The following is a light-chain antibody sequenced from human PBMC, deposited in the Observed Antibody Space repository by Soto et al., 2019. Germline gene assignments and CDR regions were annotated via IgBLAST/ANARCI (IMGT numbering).Light chain of an antibody. Sequence: QSVLTQPPSVSAAPGQKVTISCSGSSSNIGNNDVSWYQQLPGTAPKLLIYENNKRPSGIPDRFSGSKAGTSATLGITGLQTGDEADYYCGTWDSSLSVTLLGGGTQLTVL. CDR1: SSNIGNND. CDR3: GTWDSSLSVTL. J-gene: IGLJ2*01. V-gene: IGLV1-51*02. CDR2: ENN.